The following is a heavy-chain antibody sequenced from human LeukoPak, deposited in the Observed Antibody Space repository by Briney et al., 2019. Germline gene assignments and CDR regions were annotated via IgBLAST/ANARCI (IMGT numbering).Heavy chain of an antibody. Sequence: SETLSLTCTVSGGSISSYYWSWIRQPPGKGLEWIGYIYYSGSTNYNPSLKSRVTISVDTSKNQFSLKLSSVTAADMAVYYCARVTGYMIEDYFDYWGQGTLVTVSS. CDR1: GGSISSYY. J-gene: IGHJ4*02. V-gene: IGHV4-59*01. CDR3: ARVTGYMIEDYFDY. CDR2: IYYSGST. D-gene: IGHD3-9*01.